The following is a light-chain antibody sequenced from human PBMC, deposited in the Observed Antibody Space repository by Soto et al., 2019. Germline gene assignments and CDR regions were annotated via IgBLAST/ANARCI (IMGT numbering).Light chain of an antibody. Sequence: DIQMTQSPSTLSASVGDRVTITCRASQSISSWLAWYQQKPGKAPKLLIYDASSLESGVPSRFSGSGSGTEFTLTISSLQPDDFATYYCLQYNSYPWTFGQGTKLEIK. CDR2: DAS. CDR1: QSISSW. V-gene: IGKV1-5*01. J-gene: IGKJ2*01. CDR3: LQYNSYPWT.